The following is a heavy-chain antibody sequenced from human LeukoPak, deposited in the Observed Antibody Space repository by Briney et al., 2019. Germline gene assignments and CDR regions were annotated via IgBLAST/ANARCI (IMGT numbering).Heavy chain of an antibody. Sequence: PGGSLRLSCAASGFTASSHYMSWVRQAPGKGLEWVSVIYSGGKIYYADSVKGRFTISRDHSKNTLYLQMNSLRAEDTALYYCARDSQGNSGSSWYGGPDYYYGMDVWGQGTTVSVSS. J-gene: IGHJ6*02. V-gene: IGHV3-53*01. CDR1: GFTASSHY. CDR3: ARDSQGNSGSSWYGGPDYYYGMDV. D-gene: IGHD6-13*01. CDR2: IYSGGKI.